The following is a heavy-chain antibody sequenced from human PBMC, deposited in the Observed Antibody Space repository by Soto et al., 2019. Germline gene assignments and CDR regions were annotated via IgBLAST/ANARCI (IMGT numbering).Heavy chain of an antibody. CDR2: IYYSGST. D-gene: IGHD3-22*01. V-gene: IGHV4-59*08. J-gene: IGHJ4*02. CDR1: GGSISSYH. Sequence: SETLSLTCTVSGGSISSYHWSWIRQPPGKGLEWIGYIYYSGSTNYNPSLKSRVTISVDTSKNQFSLKLSSVTAADTAVYYCARHGYDSRIHYLYYFDNWGQGTLVTVSS. CDR3: ARHGYDSRIHYLYYFDN.